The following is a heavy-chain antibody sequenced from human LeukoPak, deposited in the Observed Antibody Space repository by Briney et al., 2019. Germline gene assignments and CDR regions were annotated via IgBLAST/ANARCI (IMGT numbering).Heavy chain of an antibody. J-gene: IGHJ4*02. CDR3: AKEGATMVRGVIMREPYFDY. D-gene: IGHD3-10*01. V-gene: IGHV3-23*01. Sequence: GGSLRLSCAASGFTFSSYAMRWVRQAPGKGLEWVSAISGCGGSTFYADSVKGRFTISRDNSKNTLYLQMNSLRAGDTAVYYCAKEGATMVRGVIMREPYFDYWGQGTLVTVSS. CDR2: ISGCGGST. CDR1: GFTFSSYA.